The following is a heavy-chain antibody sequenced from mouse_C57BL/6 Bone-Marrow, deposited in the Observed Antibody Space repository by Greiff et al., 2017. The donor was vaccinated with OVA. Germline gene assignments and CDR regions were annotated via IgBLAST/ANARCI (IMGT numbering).Heavy chain of an antibody. CDR1: GYFITSGYY. Sequence: EVQLQESGPGLVKPSQSLSLTCSVTGYFITSGYYWNWIRQFPGNKLEWMGYISYDGSNNYNPSLKNRISITRDTSKNQFFLKLNSVTTEDTATYYCASHYGSSFNYFDYWGQGTTLTVSS. CDR2: ISYDGSN. J-gene: IGHJ2*01. CDR3: ASHYGSSFNYFDY. V-gene: IGHV3-6*01. D-gene: IGHD1-1*01.